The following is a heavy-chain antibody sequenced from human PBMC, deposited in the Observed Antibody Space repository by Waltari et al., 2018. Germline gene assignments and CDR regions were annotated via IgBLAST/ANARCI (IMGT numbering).Heavy chain of an antibody. Sequence: QLQLQESGPGLVQPSETLSLTCTVSGGSIRSSSYYWGWIRHPPGKGLELIGSIYYSGSTYYNPSRKSRVTISVDTSKNQFSLKLSSVTAADTAVYYCARGRGWYFDLWGRGTLVTVSS. J-gene: IGHJ2*01. CDR1: GGSIRSSSYY. V-gene: IGHV4-39*07. D-gene: IGHD3-10*01. CDR2: IYYSGST. CDR3: ARGRGWYFDL.